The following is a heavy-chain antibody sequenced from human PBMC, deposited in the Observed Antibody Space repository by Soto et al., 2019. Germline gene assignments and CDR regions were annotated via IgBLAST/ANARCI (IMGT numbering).Heavy chain of an antibody. V-gene: IGHV3-23*01. CDR2: ISGSGGST. CDR1: GFTFSSYA. Sequence: GGSLRLSCAASGFTFSSYAMSWVRQAPGKGLEWVSAISGSGGSTYYADSVKGRFTISRDNSKNTLYLQMNSLRAEDTAVYYCAKDTTGGPPRKYYFDYRGQRTLVTVSS. J-gene: IGHJ4*02. D-gene: IGHD1-1*01. CDR3: AKDTTGGPPRKYYFDY.